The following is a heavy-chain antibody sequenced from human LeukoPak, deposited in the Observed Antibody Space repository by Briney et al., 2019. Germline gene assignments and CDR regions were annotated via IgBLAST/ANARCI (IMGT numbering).Heavy chain of an antibody. CDR3: ARGYTGDYYYYYYMDV. CDR1: GYTFTSYD. CDR2: MNPNSGNT. J-gene: IGHJ6*03. D-gene: IGHD7-27*01. V-gene: IGHV1-8*01. Sequence: ASVKVSCKASGYTFTSYDTNWVRQATGQGLEWMGWMNPNSGNTGYAQKFQGRVTMTRNTSISTAYMELSSLRSEDTAVYYCARGYTGDYYYYYYMDVWGKGTTVTISS.